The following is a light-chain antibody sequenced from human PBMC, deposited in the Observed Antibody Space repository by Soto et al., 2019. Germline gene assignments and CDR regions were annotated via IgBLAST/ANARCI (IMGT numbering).Light chain of an antibody. J-gene: IGKJ4*01. V-gene: IGKV3-11*01. CDR3: QQRCDWPLT. CDR2: DAS. CDR1: QSLNSY. Sequence: EIVLTQSPATLSLSPGERATLSCRASQSLNSYLAWFQQKPGQAPRLLIYDASNRATGIPARFSGSGSGTDFTLTISSLEPADFAVYYCQQRCDWPLTFGGGTKVEIK.